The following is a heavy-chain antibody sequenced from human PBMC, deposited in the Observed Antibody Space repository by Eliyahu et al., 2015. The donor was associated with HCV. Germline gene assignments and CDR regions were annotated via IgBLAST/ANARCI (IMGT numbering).Heavy chain of an antibody. CDR3: ARTSCTNTRCAEFDY. J-gene: IGHJ4*02. V-gene: IGHV7-4-1*02. Sequence: QVHLVQSGSELKKPGASVXVSCKTSGXNFITYAMNWVRQAPGQGFXWMGWINTDTGTPTYAQGFTGQFVFSLDTSVSTAYLQINSLVAEDSAVYYCARTSCTNTRCAEFDYWGQGSLVTVSS. CDR2: INTDTGTP. CDR1: GXNFITYA. D-gene: IGHD2-8*01.